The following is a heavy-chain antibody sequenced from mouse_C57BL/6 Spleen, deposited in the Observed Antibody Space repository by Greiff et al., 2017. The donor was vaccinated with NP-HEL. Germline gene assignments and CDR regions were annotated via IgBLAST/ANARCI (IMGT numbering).Heavy chain of an antibody. V-gene: IGHV14-2*01. CDR1: GFNIKDYY. CDR3: ARSYYGSSSHYYAMDY. J-gene: IGHJ4*01. D-gene: IGHD1-1*01. Sequence: VQLQQSGAELVKPGASVKLSCTASGFNIKDYYMHWVKQRTEQGLEWIGRIDPEDGETKYAQKFQGKATITADKSSNTAYLQLSSLTSEDTAVYYCARSYYGSSSHYYAMDYWGQGTSGTLSS. CDR2: IDPEDGET.